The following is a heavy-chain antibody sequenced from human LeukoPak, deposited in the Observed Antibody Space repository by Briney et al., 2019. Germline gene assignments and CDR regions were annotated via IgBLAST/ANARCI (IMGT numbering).Heavy chain of an antibody. V-gene: IGHV1-2*02. CDR1: GYTFTGYY. Sequence: ASVKVSCKASGYTFTGYYIHWVRQAPGQGLEWMGWINVDSGDTNYAQKFQGRVTMTRDTSNSTAYMDLSRLKSDATAVYYCAPRGGSASLHFDYWGQGTLVTVSS. D-gene: IGHD3-16*01. CDR2: INVDSGDT. J-gene: IGHJ4*02. CDR3: APRGGSASLHFDY.